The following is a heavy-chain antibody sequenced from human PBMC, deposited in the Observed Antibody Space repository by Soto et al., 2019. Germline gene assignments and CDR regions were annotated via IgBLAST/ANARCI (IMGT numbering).Heavy chain of an antibody. Sequence: GGSLRLSCAASGFTFSSYDMHWVRQATGKGLEWVSAIGKSGDTYYSDSVKGRFTISRENAKNSLYLQMDSLRAEDTAVYYCARRKYCSSTTCFDYWGQGTLVTVSS. V-gene: IGHV3-13*04. D-gene: IGHD2-2*01. J-gene: IGHJ4*02. CDR1: GFTFSSYD. CDR2: IGKSGDT. CDR3: ARRKYCSSTTCFDY.